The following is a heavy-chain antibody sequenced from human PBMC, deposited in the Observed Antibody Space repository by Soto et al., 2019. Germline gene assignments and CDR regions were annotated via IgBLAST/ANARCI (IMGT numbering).Heavy chain of an antibody. J-gene: IGHJ5*02. Sequence: GGSLRLSCAASGFTFSSYAMSWVRQAPGKGLEWVSAISGSGGSTYYADSVKGRFTISRDNSKNTLYLQMNSLRAEDTAVYYCAKDPVTMVRGVINWFDPWGQGTLVTVSS. CDR2: ISGSGGST. CDR1: GFTFSSYA. CDR3: AKDPVTMVRGVINWFDP. D-gene: IGHD3-10*01. V-gene: IGHV3-23*01.